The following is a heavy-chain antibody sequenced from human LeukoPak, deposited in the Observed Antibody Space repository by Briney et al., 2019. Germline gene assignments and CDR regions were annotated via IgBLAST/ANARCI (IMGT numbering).Heavy chain of an antibody. CDR3: VRQGDGFWRDRFDP. CDR2: VCESGVT. D-gene: IGHD3-3*01. V-gene: IGHV4-59*08. J-gene: IGHJ5*02. CDR1: GGSITNYY. Sequence: SETLSLTCTVSGGSITNYYCTWIRQPPGKKLEWSWVVCESGVTSYNPSLKSRVTISEDTSKNELSLQLTSVTASDTAVYDCVRQGDGFWRDRFDPWGQGILVTVSS.